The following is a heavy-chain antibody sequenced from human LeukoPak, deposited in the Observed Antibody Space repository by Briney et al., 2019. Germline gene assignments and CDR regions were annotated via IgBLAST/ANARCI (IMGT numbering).Heavy chain of an antibody. V-gene: IGHV1-8*01. CDR1: GYTFDNYD. J-gene: IGHJ4*02. CDR2: MNPNSGNT. D-gene: IGHD3-10*01. Sequence: ASVKVYCKTSGYTFDNYDLNCMRQATGQWLEWMGWMNPNSGNTGYAQKFQGRVTMTRNISTSTAYMELSSLRSEDTAVYYCARGSRSGDYWGQGTQVTVSS. CDR3: ARGSRSGDY.